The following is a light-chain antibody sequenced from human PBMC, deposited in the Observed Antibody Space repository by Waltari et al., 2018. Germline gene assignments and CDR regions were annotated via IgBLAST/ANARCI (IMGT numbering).Light chain of an antibody. CDR1: QSVLYSSDNRNY. CDR2: WAS. V-gene: IGKV4-1*01. Sequence: DIVMTQSPDSLAVSLGERATINCKSSQSVLYSSDNRNYLAWYQQKPGQPPKLLLYWASTRESGVPDRFSGSGSGTDFTLTISSLQAEDVAVFYCQQYYSTPHTFGGGTRVEIK. CDR3: QQYYSTPHT. J-gene: IGKJ4*01.